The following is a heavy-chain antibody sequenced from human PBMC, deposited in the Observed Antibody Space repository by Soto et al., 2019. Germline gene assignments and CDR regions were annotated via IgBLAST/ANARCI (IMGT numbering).Heavy chain of an antibody. CDR1: GDTVSSNSVA. CDR3: ARSEEDSDYYYYGMDV. Sequence: SQTLSLTCVCSGDTVSSNSVAWNWVRQSPSRGLEWLGRTYYRSRWYSDYAVSVRSRIDINADTSKNQVSLQLNSVNPEDTAVYYCARSEEDSDYYYYGMDVWGQGTTVTVSS. CDR2: TYYRSRWYS. D-gene: IGHD2-15*01. J-gene: IGHJ6*02. V-gene: IGHV6-1*01.